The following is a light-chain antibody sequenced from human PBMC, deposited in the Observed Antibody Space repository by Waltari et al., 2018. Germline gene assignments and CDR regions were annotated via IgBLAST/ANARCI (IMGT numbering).Light chain of an antibody. J-gene: IGLJ2*01. CDR3: QSADNSGTPVV. CDR2: KDS. V-gene: IGLV3-25*03. Sequence: SYDLTQPPAVSVSPGQTARITCSGNTLPKQFAYWYQQKPGQAPVLRIYKDSERPSGTPERFPGPSSGTTVMLTISGVQAEDEADYYCQSADNSGTPVVFGGGTKLTVL. CDR1: TLPKQF.